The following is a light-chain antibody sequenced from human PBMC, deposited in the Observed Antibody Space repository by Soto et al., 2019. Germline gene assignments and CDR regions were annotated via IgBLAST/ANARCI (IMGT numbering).Light chain of an antibody. J-gene: IGLJ2*01. CDR2: EGS. CDR1: SSDVGSYNL. V-gene: IGLV2-23*01. Sequence: QSVLTQPASVPGSPGQSITISCTGTSSDVGSYNLVSWYQQHPGKAPKLMIYEGSKRPSGVSNRFSGSKSGNTASLTISGLQAEDEADYYCCSYAGSSIHVVFGGGTKVTVL. CDR3: CSYAGSSIHVV.